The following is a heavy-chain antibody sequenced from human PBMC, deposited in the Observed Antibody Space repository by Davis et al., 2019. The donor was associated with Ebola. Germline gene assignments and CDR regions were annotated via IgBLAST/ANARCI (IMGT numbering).Heavy chain of an antibody. Sequence: PGGSLRLSCAASGFTFSSYSMNWVRQAPGKGLEWVAVIWYDGSNKYYADSVKGRFTISRDNSKNTLYLQMNSLRAEDTAVYYCARECSGGSCYIPDYFDYWGQGTLVTVSS. CDR3: ARECSGGSCYIPDYFDY. D-gene: IGHD2-15*01. CDR2: IWYDGSNK. J-gene: IGHJ4*02. V-gene: IGHV3-33*08. CDR1: GFTFSSYS.